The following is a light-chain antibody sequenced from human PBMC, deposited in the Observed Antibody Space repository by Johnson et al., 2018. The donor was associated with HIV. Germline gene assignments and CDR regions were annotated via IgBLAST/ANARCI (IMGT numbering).Light chain of an antibody. Sequence: QSVLTQPPSVSAAPGQKVTISCSGSSSNIGNSYVSWYQQLPGTAPKLLIYDNNKRPSGLPARFSGSKSGASATLGITGLPTGDEADYYCGTWDSSLTTYVFGTGTKVTVL. CDR1: SSNIGNSY. V-gene: IGLV1-51*01. J-gene: IGLJ1*01. CDR3: GTWDSSLTTYV. CDR2: DNN.